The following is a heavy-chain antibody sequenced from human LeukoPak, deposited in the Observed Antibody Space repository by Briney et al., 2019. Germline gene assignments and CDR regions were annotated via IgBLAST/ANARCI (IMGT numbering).Heavy chain of an antibody. CDR2: IKEDGSEK. D-gene: IGHD3-22*01. J-gene: IGHJ4*02. CDR3: ARDRDSLVDDYDTSGYDY. V-gene: IGHV3-7*01. CDR1: GFTFSSYW. Sequence: PGGSLRLSCAASGFTFSSYWMSWVRQAPGKGLEWVANIKEDGSEKHYVDSVKGRFTISRDNAKNSLYLQMDSLRAEDTAACYCARDRDSLVDDYDTSGYDYWGQGTLVTVSS.